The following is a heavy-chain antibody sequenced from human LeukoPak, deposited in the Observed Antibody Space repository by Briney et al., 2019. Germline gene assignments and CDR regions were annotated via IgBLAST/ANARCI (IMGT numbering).Heavy chain of an antibody. Sequence: PGGSLRLSCAASGFTFKTYTMHWDRQAPGMGLEWVSSISSSSSYIFYADSVKGRFTISRDNAKNSLYPQMSSLRAEDAAVYYCAREGGYQYYYAMDVWGQGTTVTVSS. CDR1: GFTFKTYT. J-gene: IGHJ6*02. CDR2: ISSSSSYI. CDR3: AREGGYQYYYAMDV. V-gene: IGHV3-21*01. D-gene: IGHD3-16*01.